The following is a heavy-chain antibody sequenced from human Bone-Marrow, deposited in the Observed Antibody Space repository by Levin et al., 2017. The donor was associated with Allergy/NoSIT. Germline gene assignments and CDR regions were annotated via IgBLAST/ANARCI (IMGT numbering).Heavy chain of an antibody. CDR2: ISFDGSNK. J-gene: IGHJ5*02. V-gene: IGHV3-30-3*01. D-gene: IGHD1-1*01. CDR3: ASSGGWELERLDQ. Sequence: GGSLRLSCVASGFPFSSYAMHWVRQAPGKGLEWVAVISFDGSNKYYADSVKGRFTISRDNSKNTLSLQMNSLRAEDTAVYYCASSGGWELERLDQWGQGTLVTVSS. CDR1: GFPFSSYA.